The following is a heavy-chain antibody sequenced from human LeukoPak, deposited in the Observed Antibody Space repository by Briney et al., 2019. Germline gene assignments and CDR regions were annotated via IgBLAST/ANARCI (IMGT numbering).Heavy chain of an antibody. Sequence: SETLSLTCTVSGGSISSYYWSWIRQPPGKGLEWIGYIYYSGSTNYNPSLKSRVTISVDTSKNQFSLKLSSVTAADTAVYYCARQTHPVGTYGDSGYFDYWGQGTLVTVPS. CDR3: ARQTHPVGTYGDSGYFDY. V-gene: IGHV4-59*08. J-gene: IGHJ4*02. D-gene: IGHD4-17*01. CDR1: GGSISSYY. CDR2: IYYSGST.